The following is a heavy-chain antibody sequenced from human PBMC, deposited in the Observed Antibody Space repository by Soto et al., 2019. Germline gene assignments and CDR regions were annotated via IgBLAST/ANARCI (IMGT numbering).Heavy chain of an antibody. CDR1: GYTFTSYA. J-gene: IGHJ4*02. Sequence: ASVKVSCKASGYTFTSYAMHCVRQAPGQRLEWMGWINAGNGNTKYSQKFQGRVTITRDTYASTAYMELSSLRSEDTAVYYCARSIVVVTALDYWGQGTLVTVSS. V-gene: IGHV1-3*01. CDR3: ARSIVVVTALDY. CDR2: INAGNGNT. D-gene: IGHD2-21*02.